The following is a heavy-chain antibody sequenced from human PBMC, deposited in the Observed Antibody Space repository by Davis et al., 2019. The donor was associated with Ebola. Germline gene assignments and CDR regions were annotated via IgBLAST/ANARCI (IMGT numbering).Heavy chain of an antibody. CDR2: ISAYNGHT. J-gene: IGHJ5*02. V-gene: IGHV1-18*01. CDR1: GYTFNSHG. Sequence: ASVKVSCKASGYTFNSHGISWVRQAPGQGLEWMAWISAYNGHTNYAQKFQGRLTLTTDTSTSTVYMELRSLRSDDTAVYYCARDVVVVAATDWFDPWGQGTLVTVSS. CDR3: ARDVVVVAATDWFDP. D-gene: IGHD2-15*01.